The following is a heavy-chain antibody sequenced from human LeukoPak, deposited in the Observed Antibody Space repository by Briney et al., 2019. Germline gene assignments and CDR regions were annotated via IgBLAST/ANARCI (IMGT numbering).Heavy chain of an antibody. D-gene: IGHD3-3*01. Sequence: GSSVKVSCKASGGTFSSYAISWVRQAPGQGLEWMGGIIPIFGTANYAQKFQGRVTITADESTSTAYMELSSLRSEDTAVYYCARGGGGVVITLRDYYYGMDVWGQGTTVTVSS. CDR2: IIPIFGTA. V-gene: IGHV1-69*01. CDR3: ARGGGGVVITLRDYYYGMDV. CDR1: GGTFSSYA. J-gene: IGHJ6*02.